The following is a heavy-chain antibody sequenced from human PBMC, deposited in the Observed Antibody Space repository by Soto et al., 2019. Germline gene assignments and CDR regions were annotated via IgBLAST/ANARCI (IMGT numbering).Heavy chain of an antibody. CDR3: AATPRGLLWFCYFVD. V-gene: IGHV1-3*01. CDR2: INAGNGNT. Sequence: GASVKVSCKASGYTFTSYAMHWVRQAPGQRLEWMGWINAGNGNTKYSQKFQGRVTITRDTSASTAYVELSSLRSEDTAVYYCAATPRGLLWFCYFVDWGQVALVTVAS. J-gene: IGHJ4*02. CDR1: GYTFTSYA. D-gene: IGHD3-10*01.